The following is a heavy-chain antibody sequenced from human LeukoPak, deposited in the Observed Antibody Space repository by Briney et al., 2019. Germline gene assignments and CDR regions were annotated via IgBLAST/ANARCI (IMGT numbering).Heavy chain of an antibody. CDR2: IIPIFGTA. D-gene: IGHD1-14*01. CDR1: GGTFSSYA. V-gene: IGHV1-69*13. CDR3: ARDRVGRNYYYGMDV. Sequence: GASVKVSCKASGGTFSSYAISWVRQAPGQGLEWMGGIIPIFGTANYAQKFQGRVTITADESTSTAYMELSSLRSEDTAVYYCARDRVGRNYYYGMDVWGQGTTVTASS. J-gene: IGHJ6*02.